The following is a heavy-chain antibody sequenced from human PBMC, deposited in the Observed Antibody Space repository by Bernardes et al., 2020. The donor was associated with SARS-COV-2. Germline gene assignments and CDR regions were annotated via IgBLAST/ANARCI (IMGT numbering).Heavy chain of an antibody. CDR1: GFTVSSNY. CDR2: IYSGGSK. CDR3: ARDPSIAVAGTNDY. Sequence: GGSLRLSCVVSGFTVSSNYMSWVRQAPGKGLEWVSVIYSGGSKYYADSVKGRFTIPRDNSKNTLYLQMNSLRAEDTAVYYCARDPSIAVAGTNDYWGQGTLVTVSS. J-gene: IGHJ4*02. V-gene: IGHV3-66*01. D-gene: IGHD6-19*01.